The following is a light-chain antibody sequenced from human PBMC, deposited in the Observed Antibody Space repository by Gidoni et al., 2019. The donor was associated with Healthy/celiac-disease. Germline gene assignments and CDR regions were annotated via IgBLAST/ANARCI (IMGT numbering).Light chain of an antibody. V-gene: IGKV2-28*01. J-gene: IGKJ4*01. Sequence: DMVMTQSPLSLPVTPVEPASISCRSRQRLLHSNGYNYLDWYLQKPGQSPQLLIYLGSNRASGVPDRFSGSGSGTDFTLKISRVEAEDVGVYYCMQALQTPLTFGGGTKVEIK. CDR3: MQALQTPLT. CDR2: LGS. CDR1: QRLLHSNGYNY.